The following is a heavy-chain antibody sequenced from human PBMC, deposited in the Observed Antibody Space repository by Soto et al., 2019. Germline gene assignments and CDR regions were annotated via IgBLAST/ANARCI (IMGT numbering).Heavy chain of an antibody. CDR1: GYTLTSYY. V-gene: IGHV1-46*01. D-gene: IGHD2-2*01. J-gene: IGHJ4*02. CDR3: AREGAPAAKMFDF. CDR2: FSPNGDWT. Sequence: QVQMVQSGAEVKMPGASVKVSCKASGYTLTSYYMHWVRQAPGQGLEWMGFFSPNGDWTDNAQKLQGRLTVTTDTPTNTLHMDLSSLGSEDTAIYYCAREGAPAAKMFDFWGQGTLVTVSS.